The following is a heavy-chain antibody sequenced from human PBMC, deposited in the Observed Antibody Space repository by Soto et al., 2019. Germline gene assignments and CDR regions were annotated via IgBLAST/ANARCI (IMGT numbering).Heavy chain of an antibody. D-gene: IGHD6-13*01. CDR2: INPSGGST. V-gene: IGHV1-46*01. J-gene: IGHJ4*02. CDR1: GGTFSSYA. Sequence: QVQLVQSGAEVKKPGSSVKVSCKASGGTFSSYAISWVRQAPGQGLEWMGIINPSGGSTSYAQKFQGRVTMTRDTSTSTVYMELSSLRSEDTAVYYCAREGGAAAGDYWGQGTLVTVSS. CDR3: AREGGAAAGDY.